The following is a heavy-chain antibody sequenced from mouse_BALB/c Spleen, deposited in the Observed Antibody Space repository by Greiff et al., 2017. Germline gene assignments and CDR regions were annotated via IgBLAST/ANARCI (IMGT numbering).Heavy chain of an antibody. V-gene: IGHV5-17*02. J-gene: IGHJ2*01. Sequence: DVHLVESGGGLVQPGGSRKLSCAASGFTFSSFGMHWVRQAPEKGLEWVAYISSGSSTIYYADTVKGRFTISRDNPKNTLFLQMTSLRSEDTAMYYCARSPGHYFDYWGQGTTLTVSS. CDR2: ISSGSSTI. CDR3: ARSPGHYFDY. CDR1: GFTFSSFG.